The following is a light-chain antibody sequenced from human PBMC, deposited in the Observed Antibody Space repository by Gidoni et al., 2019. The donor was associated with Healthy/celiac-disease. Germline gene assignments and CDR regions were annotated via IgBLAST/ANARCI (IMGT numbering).Light chain of an antibody. CDR1: SRDVGSYNR. CDR3: SSYTSSSTLYV. CDR2: EVS. Sequence: QSALTQPPSVSGSPGQSATISCTGTSRDVGSYNRVSGYQQPPGPAPKLMIYEVSNRPSGVPDRFSGSKSGNTASLTISGLQAEDEADYYCSSYTSSSTLYVFGTGTKVTVL. V-gene: IGLV2-18*02. J-gene: IGLJ1*01.